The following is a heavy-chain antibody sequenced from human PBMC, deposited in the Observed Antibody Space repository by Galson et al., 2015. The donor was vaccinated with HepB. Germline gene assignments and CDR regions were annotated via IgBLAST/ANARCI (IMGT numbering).Heavy chain of an antibody. V-gene: IGHV5-51*01. J-gene: IGHJ3*02. CDR1: GYSFTSYW. CDR3: ARHRGRDGYNYDAFDI. CDR2: IYPGDSDT. Sequence: QSGAEVKKPGESLKISCKGPGYSFTSYWIGWVRQMPGKGLEWMGIIYPGDSDTRYSPSFQGQVTISADKSISTAYLQWSSLKASDTAMYYCARHRGRDGYNYDAFDIWGQGTMVTVSS. D-gene: IGHD5-24*01.